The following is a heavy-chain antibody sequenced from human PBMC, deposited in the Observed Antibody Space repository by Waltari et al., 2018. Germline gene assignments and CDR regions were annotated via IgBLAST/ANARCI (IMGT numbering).Heavy chain of an antibody. D-gene: IGHD4-4*01. CDR3: ARAPLGYRYFDY. CDR2: INHSGST. V-gene: IGHV4-34*01. Sequence: QVQLQQWGAGLLTPSETLSLTCAVYGGPFRGYYWSWIRQPPGKGLEWIGEINHSGSTNYNPSLKSRVTISVDTSKNQFSLKLSSVTAADTAVYYCARAPLGYRYFDYWGQGTLVTVSS. CDR1: GGPFRGYY. J-gene: IGHJ4*02.